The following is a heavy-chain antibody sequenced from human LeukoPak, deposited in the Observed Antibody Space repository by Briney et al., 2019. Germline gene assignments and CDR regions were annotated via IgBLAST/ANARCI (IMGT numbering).Heavy chain of an antibody. J-gene: IGHJ4*02. CDR1: GGSISSGGYS. CDR2: IYHSGST. V-gene: IGHV4-30-2*01. CDR3: ATAERRWEWLVHDYFDY. Sequence: IPSETLSLTCAVSGGSISSGGYSWSWIRQPPGKGLEWIGYIYHSGSTYYNPSLKSRVTISVDRSKNQFSLKLSSVTAADTAVYYCATAERRWEWLVHDYFDYWGQGTLVTVSS. D-gene: IGHD6-19*01.